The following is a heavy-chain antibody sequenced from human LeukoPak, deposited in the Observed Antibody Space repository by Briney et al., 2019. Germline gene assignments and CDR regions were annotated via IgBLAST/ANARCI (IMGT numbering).Heavy chain of an antibody. V-gene: IGHV1-2*02. D-gene: IGHD4-17*01. Sequence: ASVKVSCKASGYTFTGYYMHWVRQAPGQGLEWMGWINPNSGGTNYAQKFQGRVTMTRDTSISTAYTELSRLRSDDTAVYYCARDDYGDSVGGAFDIWGQGTMVTVSS. CDR2: INPNSGGT. J-gene: IGHJ3*02. CDR1: GYTFTGYY. CDR3: ARDDYGDSVGGAFDI.